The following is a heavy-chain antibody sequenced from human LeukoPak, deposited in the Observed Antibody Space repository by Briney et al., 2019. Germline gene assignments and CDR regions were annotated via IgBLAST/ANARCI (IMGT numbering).Heavy chain of an antibody. CDR3: ARDLRSSGWYYFDY. CDR1: GFTFSSYS. D-gene: IGHD6-19*01. CDR2: ISSSSSYI. Sequence: PGGSLRLSFAASGFTFSSYSMNWVRQAPGKGLEWVSSISSSSSYIYYADSVKGRFTISRDNAKNSLYLQMNSLRAEDTAVYYCARDLRSSGWYYFDYWGQGTLVTVSS. J-gene: IGHJ4*02. V-gene: IGHV3-21*01.